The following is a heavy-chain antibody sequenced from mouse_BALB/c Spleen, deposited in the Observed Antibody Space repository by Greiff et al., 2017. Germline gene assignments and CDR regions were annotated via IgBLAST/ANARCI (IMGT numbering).Heavy chain of an antibody. Sequence: EVHLVESGPGLVKPSQSLSLTCTVTGYSITSDYAWNWIRQFPGNKLEWMGYISYSGSTSYNPSLKSRISITRDTSKNQFFLQLNSVTTEDTATYYCASGRNYYGSSFDYWGQGTTLTVSS. V-gene: IGHV3-2*02. CDR1: GYSITSDYA. CDR2: ISYSGST. CDR3: ASGRNYYGSSFDY. D-gene: IGHD1-1*01. J-gene: IGHJ2*01.